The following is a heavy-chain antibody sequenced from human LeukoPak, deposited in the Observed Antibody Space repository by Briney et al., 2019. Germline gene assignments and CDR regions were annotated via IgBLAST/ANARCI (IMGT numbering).Heavy chain of an antibody. V-gene: IGHV4-34*01. CDR3: ARGHGYSYGWYYYYYYMDV. Sequence: SETLSLTCAVYGGSFSGYYWSWIRQPPGKGLEWIGEINHSGSTNYNPSLKSRVTISVDTSKNQFSLKLSSVTAADTAVYYCARGHGYSYGWYYYYYYMDVWGKGTTVTVSS. J-gene: IGHJ6*03. CDR2: INHSGST. CDR1: GGSFSGYY. D-gene: IGHD5-18*01.